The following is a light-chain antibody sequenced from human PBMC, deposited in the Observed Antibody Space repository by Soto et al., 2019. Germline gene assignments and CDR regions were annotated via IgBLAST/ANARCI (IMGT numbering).Light chain of an antibody. CDR3: ATWDGSLPGEV. J-gene: IGLJ2*01. CDR2: DNN. Sequence: QSVLTQSPSVSAAPGQQVTISCSGSSSNIGNNYVSWYQQLPGTAPKLLIYDNNKRPSGIPDRFSGSKSGTSGTLDITGLLTGDEADYYCATWDGSLPGEVFGGGTQLTVL. V-gene: IGLV1-51*01. CDR1: SSNIGNNY.